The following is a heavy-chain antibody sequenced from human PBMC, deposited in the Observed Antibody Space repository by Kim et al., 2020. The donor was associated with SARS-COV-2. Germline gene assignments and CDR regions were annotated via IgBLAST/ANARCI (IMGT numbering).Heavy chain of an antibody. D-gene: IGHD3-9*01. J-gene: IGHJ4*02. CDR2: IYYSGST. CDR3: ARAQGLYYDILTGYLAGGVYFDY. CDR1: GGSISSYY. V-gene: IGHV4-59*13. Sequence: SETLSLTCTVSGGSISSYYWSWIRQPPGKGLEWIGYIYYSGSTNYNPSLKSRVTISVDTSKNQFSLKLSSVTAADTAVYYCARAQGLYYDILTGYLAGGVYFDYWGQGTLVTVSS.